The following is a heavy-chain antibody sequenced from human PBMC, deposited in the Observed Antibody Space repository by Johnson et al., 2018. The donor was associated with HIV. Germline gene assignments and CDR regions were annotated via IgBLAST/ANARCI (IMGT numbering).Heavy chain of an antibody. CDR1: GFTFSSYA. D-gene: IGHD1-26*01. CDR3: ARDSEWELGQEGAFDI. CDR2: ISYDGSNK. V-gene: IGHV3-30*04. J-gene: IGHJ3*02. Sequence: QVQLVESGGGVVQPGRSLRLSCAASGFTFSSYAMHWVRQAPGKGLEWVAVISYDGSNKYYADSVQGRFTISRDNSKNTLYLQMNSLRAEDTAVYYCARDSEWELGQEGAFDIWGQGTMVTVSS.